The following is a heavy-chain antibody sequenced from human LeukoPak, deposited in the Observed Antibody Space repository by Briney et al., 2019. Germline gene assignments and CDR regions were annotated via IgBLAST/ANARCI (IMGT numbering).Heavy chain of an antibody. CDR3: ARGEGYYDFWSGYFSHNWFDP. D-gene: IGHD3-3*01. Sequence: SETLSLTCAVYGGSFSGYYWSWIRQPPGKGLEWIGEINHGGRTNYNPSLKSRVTISVDTSKNQFSLKLSSVTAADTAVYYCARGEGYYDFWSGYFSHNWFDPWGQGTLVTVSS. V-gene: IGHV4-34*01. CDR1: GGSFSGYY. J-gene: IGHJ5*02. CDR2: INHGGRT.